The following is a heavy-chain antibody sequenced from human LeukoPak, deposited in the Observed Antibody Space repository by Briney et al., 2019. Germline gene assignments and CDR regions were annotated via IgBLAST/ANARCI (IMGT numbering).Heavy chain of an antibody. CDR1: GFTFSSYS. V-gene: IGHV3-48*04. J-gene: IGHJ4*02. CDR3: ARDEIIAAAGYFDY. CDR2: ISSSSSTI. Sequence: GGSLRLSCAASGFTFSSYSMNWVRQAPGKGLEWVPYISSSSSTIYYADSVKGRFTISRDNAKNSLYLQMKSLRAEDTAVYYCARDEIIAAAGYFDYWGQGTLVTVSS. D-gene: IGHD6-13*01.